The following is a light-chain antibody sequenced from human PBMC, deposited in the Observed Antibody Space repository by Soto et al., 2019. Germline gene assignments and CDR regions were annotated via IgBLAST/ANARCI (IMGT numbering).Light chain of an antibody. CDR2: EVN. CDR3: SSYAGYNNFV. CDR1: RTDVGGYNY. Sequence: QSALTQPPSASGSPGQSLTISCTGTRTDVGGYNYVSWYQQHPGKAPKLMIYEVNKRPSGVPYRFSGSKSGNTASLTVFGLQAEDEADYYCSSYAGYNNFVFGTGTKLTVL. J-gene: IGLJ1*01. V-gene: IGLV2-8*01.